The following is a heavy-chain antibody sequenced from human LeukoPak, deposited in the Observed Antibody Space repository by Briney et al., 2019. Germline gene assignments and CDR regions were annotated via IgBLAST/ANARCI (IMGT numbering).Heavy chain of an antibody. V-gene: IGHV3-21*01. CDR1: GFTFTTYS. J-gene: IGHJ4*02. Sequence: GALRLSCTASGFTFTTYSMDWVRQAPGKGLEWVSSIDNSGTYIYYADSVKGRFTISRDNSKNTLYLQMNSLRAEDTAVYYCARGPSGYHNTGGQGTLVTVSS. CDR3: ARGPSGYHNT. CDR2: IDNSGTYI. D-gene: IGHD5-12*01.